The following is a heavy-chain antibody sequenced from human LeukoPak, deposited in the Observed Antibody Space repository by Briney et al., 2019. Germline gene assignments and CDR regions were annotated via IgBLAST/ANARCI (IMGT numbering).Heavy chain of an antibody. D-gene: IGHD1-26*01. CDR1: GVSVGSAGYY. J-gene: IGHJ4*02. V-gene: IGHV4-61*08. CDR3: ARSQSQSGSYRYYFTY. Sequence: PSETLSLTCSVSGVSVGSAGYYWTWIRQPPGKGLEWIGYMYYSGNSNYNPFLKSRVTMSLDPSKNRFCLKLSSVTAADTAVYYCARSQSQSGSYRYYFTYWGQGTLVTVSS. CDR2: MYYSGNS.